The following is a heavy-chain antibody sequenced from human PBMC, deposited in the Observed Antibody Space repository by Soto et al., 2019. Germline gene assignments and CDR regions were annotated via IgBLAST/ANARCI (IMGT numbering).Heavy chain of an antibody. J-gene: IGHJ4*02. D-gene: IGHD3-10*01. CDR2: IKQDGSDK. Sequence: PGGSLRLSCAASGFAFSNYCMTWVRQAPGEGLEWVGNIKQDGSDKYYGDSVKGRFSISRDNAKNSLYLQMNSLRAEDTAVYYCARDYYASGSHDHWGQGTLVTVSS. V-gene: IGHV3-7*01. CDR3: ARDYYASGSHDH. CDR1: GFAFSNYC.